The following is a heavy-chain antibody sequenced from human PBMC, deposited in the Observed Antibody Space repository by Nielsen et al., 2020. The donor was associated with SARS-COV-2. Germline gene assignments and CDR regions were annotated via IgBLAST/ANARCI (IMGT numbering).Heavy chain of an antibody. J-gene: IGHJ4*02. D-gene: IGHD3-16*02. V-gene: IGHV7-4-1*02. CDR3: ARSIMITFGGVIVFDY. CDR2: INTNTGNP. CDR1: GGTFSSYA. Sequence: ASVKVSCKASGGTFSSYAISWVRQAPGQGLEWMGWINTNTGNPTYAQGFTGRFVFSLDTSVSTAYLQISSLKAEDTAVYYCARSIMITFGGVIVFDYWGQGTLVTVSS.